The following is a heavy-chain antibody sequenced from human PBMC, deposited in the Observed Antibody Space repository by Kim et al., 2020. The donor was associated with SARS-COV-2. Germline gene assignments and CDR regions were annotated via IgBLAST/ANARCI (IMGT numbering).Heavy chain of an antibody. CDR2: ILYTGNT. D-gene: IGHD3-3*01. Sequence: SETLSLTCTVSGGSVSSYYWSWIRQPPGKGVEWIGYILYTGNTNYNPSLKSRVTISIDTSRNQFSLKLSSVTAVDTAVYYCARGSYDFWSGQGVDPWGQGTLVTVSS. J-gene: IGHJ5*02. CDR3: ARGSYDFWSGQGVDP. CDR1: GGSVSSYY. V-gene: IGHV4-59*02.